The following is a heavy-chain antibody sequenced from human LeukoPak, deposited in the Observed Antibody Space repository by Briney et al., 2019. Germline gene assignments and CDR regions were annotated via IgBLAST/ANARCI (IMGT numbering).Heavy chain of an antibody. V-gene: IGHV3-66*01. CDR3: ARAALWFGGYYFDY. CDR2: IYSGGST. J-gene: IGHJ4*02. CDR1: GFTFSSNY. D-gene: IGHD3-10*01. Sequence: GGSLRLSCAASGFTFSSNYMSWVRQAPGQGLEWVSVIYSGGSTYYADSVKGRFTISRDNSKNTLYLQMNSLRAEDTAVYYCARAALWFGGYYFDYWGQGTLVTVSS.